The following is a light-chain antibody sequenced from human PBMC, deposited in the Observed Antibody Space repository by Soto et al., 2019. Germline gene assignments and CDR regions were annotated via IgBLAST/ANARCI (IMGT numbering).Light chain of an antibody. J-gene: IGKJ1*01. V-gene: IGKV3-20*01. CDR3: KQYGSSPRT. CDR1: QSVPRN. Sequence: IVLTQSPGTLSLSPGDRATLSCRASQSVPRNLAWYQQRPGQAPRLLIYSTSSRATGIQDRFSGSGSGTDFTLTIRRLEPEDFAVYYCKQYGSSPRTFGQGTKVDIK. CDR2: STS.